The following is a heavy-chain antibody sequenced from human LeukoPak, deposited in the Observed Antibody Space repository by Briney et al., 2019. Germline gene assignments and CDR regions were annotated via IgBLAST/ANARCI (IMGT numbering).Heavy chain of an antibody. CDR1: GFTFGDHA. CDR3: ARGPIQLWIHNAMDV. J-gene: IGHJ6*02. D-gene: IGHD5-18*01. V-gene: IGHV3-49*04. Sequence: GGSLRLSCTGSGFTFGDHAMSWVRQAPGKGLEWVGFIRGKAYRGTTEYAASVKGRFTISRDDFASIAYLQMNSLTTEDTAVYYCARGPIQLWIHNAMDVWGQGTTVTVSS. CDR2: IRGKAYRGTT.